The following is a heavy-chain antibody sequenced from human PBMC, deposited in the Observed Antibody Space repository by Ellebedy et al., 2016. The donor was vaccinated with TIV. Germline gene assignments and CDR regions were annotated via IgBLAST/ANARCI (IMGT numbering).Heavy chain of an antibody. V-gene: IGHV1-46*04. D-gene: IGHD3-10*01. CDR1: GYTFTGYY. CDR2: INPSGGSA. Sequence: AASVKVSCKASGYTFTGYYMHWVRQAPGQGLEWMGIINPSGGSATYAQKLQGRVTLTRDTSASTVYMELSSLRSEDTAMYYCARATFGSGSYAYFDYWGQGTLVTVSS. CDR3: ARATFGSGSYAYFDY. J-gene: IGHJ4*02.